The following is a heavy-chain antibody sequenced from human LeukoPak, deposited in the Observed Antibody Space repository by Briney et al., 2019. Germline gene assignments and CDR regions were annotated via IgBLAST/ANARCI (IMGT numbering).Heavy chain of an antibody. V-gene: IGHV4-39*07. Sequence: SETLSLTCTVSGGSISSGGYYWSWIRQPPGKGLEWIGEINHSGSTNYNPSLKSRVTISVDTSKNQFSLKLSSVTAADTAVYYCARGAIDFRQSSDYWGQGTLVTVSS. CDR1: GGSISSGGYY. J-gene: IGHJ4*02. D-gene: IGHD3-3*01. CDR3: ARGAIDFRQSSDY. CDR2: INHSGST.